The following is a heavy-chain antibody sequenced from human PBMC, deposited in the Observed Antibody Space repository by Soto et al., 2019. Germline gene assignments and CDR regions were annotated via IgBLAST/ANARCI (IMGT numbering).Heavy chain of an antibody. D-gene: IGHD2-8*01. Sequence: PSETLSLTCTVSGGSISTYSWNWIRQPPGKGLEWIGYIYHTGSTNYNPSLKSRVTISVDTSKNQFSLNLTSVTAADTAVYYCARGSYLGYCVNGVCTDIYPWGQGTLVTVSS. J-gene: IGHJ5*02. CDR1: GGSISTYS. CDR3: ARGSYLGYCVNGVCTDIYP. V-gene: IGHV4-59*01. CDR2: IYHTGST.